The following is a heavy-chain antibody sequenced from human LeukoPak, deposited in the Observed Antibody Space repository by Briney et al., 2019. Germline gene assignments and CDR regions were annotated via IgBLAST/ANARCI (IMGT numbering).Heavy chain of an antibody. D-gene: IGHD3-10*01. CDR1: GFTFEDFS. V-gene: IGHV3-43*01. Sequence: GGSLRLSCAASGFTFEDFSMHWVRQVPGKGLEWISLIDWDGGITYYADSVKGRFTVSRDNSKSSLYLHLNSLTPEDTAFYYCAKDGFTDGSGSPDYWGQGTLVTVSS. CDR3: AKDGFTDGSGSPDY. CDR2: IDWDGGIT. J-gene: IGHJ4*02.